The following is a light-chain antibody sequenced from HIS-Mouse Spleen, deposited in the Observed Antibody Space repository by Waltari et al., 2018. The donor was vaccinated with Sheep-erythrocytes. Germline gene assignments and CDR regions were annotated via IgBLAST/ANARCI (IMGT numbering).Light chain of an antibody. J-gene: IGLJ2*01. CDR2: QDS. CDR1: KLGDKY. V-gene: IGLV3-1*01. Sequence: SYELPQPPSVSVSPGQPASITCSGDKLGDKYACWYQQKPGQSPVLVIYQDSKRPSGIPERFAGSNAGHTATLTISGTQAMDEADYYCQAWDSSTVVFGGGTKLTVL. CDR3: QAWDSSTVV.